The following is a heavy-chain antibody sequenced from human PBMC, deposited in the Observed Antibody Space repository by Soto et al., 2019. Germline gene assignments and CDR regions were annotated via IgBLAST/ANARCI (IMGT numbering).Heavy chain of an antibody. V-gene: IGHV3-11*06. J-gene: IGHJ4*02. CDR1: GFSFGDYY. CDR2: ISSSASYR. Sequence: PGGSLRLSCAASGFSFGDYYMSWIRQAPGKGLEWNSFISSSASYRDYADSVRGRFTISRDNVNNSLYLQMNSLTVEDTAVYYCVKDGGDSGSSIAVNWGRGTLVTVSS. CDR3: VKDGGDSGSSIAVN. D-gene: IGHD1-26*01.